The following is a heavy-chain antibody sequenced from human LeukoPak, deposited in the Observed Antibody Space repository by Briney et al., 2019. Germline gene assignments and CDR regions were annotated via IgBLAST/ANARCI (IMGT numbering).Heavy chain of an antibody. V-gene: IGHV3-30*02. CDR3: ATGGEQYYDY. CDR2: IRYDGSNK. Sequence: GGSLRLSCAASGFTFSSYGMHWVCQAPGKGLEWVAFIRYDGSNKYYADSVKGRFTISRDNSKNTLYLQMSSLSAEDTAVYYCATGGEQYYDYWGQGTLVTVSS. CDR1: GFTFSSYG. D-gene: IGHD1/OR15-1a*01. J-gene: IGHJ4*02.